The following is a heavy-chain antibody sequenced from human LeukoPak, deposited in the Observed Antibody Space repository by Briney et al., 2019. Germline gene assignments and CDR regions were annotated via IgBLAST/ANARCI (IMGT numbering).Heavy chain of an antibody. CDR1: DGSISSHY. CDR2: IFYSGST. D-gene: IGHD6-13*01. CDR3: ARGGSWYGY. Sequence: PSETLSLTCSVSDGSISSHYWSWIRQPPGKGLEWIGYIFYSGSTDYNPSLKSRVTISVDTSKNQFSLKLSSVTAADTAVYYCARGGSWYGYWGQGTLVTVSS. J-gene: IGHJ4*02. V-gene: IGHV4-59*11.